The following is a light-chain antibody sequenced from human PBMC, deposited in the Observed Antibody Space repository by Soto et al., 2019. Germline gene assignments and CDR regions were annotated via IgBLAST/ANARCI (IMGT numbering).Light chain of an antibody. CDR1: GSNIGADYD. Sequence: QSVLTQPPSVSGAPGQRVTISCTGSGSNIGADYDVHWYQQHPGKAPKLMIYEGSKRPSGVSNRFSGSKSGNTASLTISGLQAEDEADYCCCSYAGSSTFVFGTGTKVTVL. CDR3: CSYAGSSTFV. CDR2: EGS. J-gene: IGLJ1*01. V-gene: IGLV2-23*03.